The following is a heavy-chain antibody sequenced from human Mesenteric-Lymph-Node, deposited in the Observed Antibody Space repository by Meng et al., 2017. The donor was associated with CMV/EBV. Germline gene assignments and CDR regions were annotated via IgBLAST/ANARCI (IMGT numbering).Heavy chain of an antibody. D-gene: IGHD2-15*01. CDR2: IYYSGST. CDR3: ERDCSGNCCYDTNYYYYYAMDV. V-gene: IGHV4-39*07. J-gene: IGHJ6*02. Sequence: SETLSLTCTVSGGSISSNDYSWGWIRQPPGRGLEWIGSIYYSGSTYYNPSLKSRVTISIDTSKNQFSLKLSSVTAANPAMYYCERDCSGNCCYDTNYYYYYAMDVWGQGTTVTVSS. CDR1: GGSISSNDYS.